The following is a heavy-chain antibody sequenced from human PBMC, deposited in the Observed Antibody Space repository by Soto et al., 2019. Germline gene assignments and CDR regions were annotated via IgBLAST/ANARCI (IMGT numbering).Heavy chain of an antibody. CDR2: VYYTGST. CDR3: ARDDLSGSSGYPSNP. Sequence: SETLSLTCTVSGGSISSSSYYWGWIRQPPGKGLEWIGSVYYTGSTHYNPSLKSRVTISVDTSKNQFSLKLSSVTAADTAVYYCARDDLSGSSGYPSNPWGQGTLVTVSS. J-gene: IGHJ5*02. V-gene: IGHV4-39*07. D-gene: IGHD3-22*01. CDR1: GGSISSSSYY.